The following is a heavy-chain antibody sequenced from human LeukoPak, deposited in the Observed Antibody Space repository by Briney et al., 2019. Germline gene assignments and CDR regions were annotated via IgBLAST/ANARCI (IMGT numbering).Heavy chain of an antibody. V-gene: IGHV4-34*01. CDR1: GGSFSGYY. CDR3: ARENSSIDAFDI. Sequence: SETLSLTCAVYGGSFSGYYWSWIRRPPGKGLEWIGEINHSGSTSYNPSLKSRVTISVDTSKNQFSLKLSSVTAADTAVYYCARENSSIDAFDIWGQGTMVTVSS. J-gene: IGHJ3*02. CDR2: INHSGST. D-gene: IGHD2/OR15-2a*01.